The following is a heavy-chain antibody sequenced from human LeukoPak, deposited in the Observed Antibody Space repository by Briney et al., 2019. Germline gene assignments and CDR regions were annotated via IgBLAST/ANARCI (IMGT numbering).Heavy chain of an antibody. CDR1: GITLSNYG. D-gene: IGHD3-22*01. J-gene: IGHJ4*02. Sequence: PGGSLRLSCAVSGITLSNYGMSWVRQAPGKGLEWVAGIRDNGGSTNYADSVKGRFTISRDNPKNTLYLQMNGLRAEDTAVYFCAKRGVVIRVILVGFHKEAYYFDSWGQGALVTVSS. V-gene: IGHV3-23*01. CDR3: AKRGVVIRVILVGFHKEAYYFDS. CDR2: IRDNGGST.